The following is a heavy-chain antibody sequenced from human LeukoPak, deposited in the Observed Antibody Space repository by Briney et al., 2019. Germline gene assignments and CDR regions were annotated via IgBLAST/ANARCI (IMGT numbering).Heavy chain of an antibody. CDR2: ISNTGVGI. V-gene: IGHV3-23*01. CDR1: GFTLSNYA. CDR3: AKLSGSYKFEY. D-gene: IGHD1-26*01. J-gene: IGHJ4*02. Sequence: GGSLRLSCAASGFTLSNYAMSWVRQAPGKGLEWVSAISNTGVGIYYADSVKGRFTISRDNSKNTLYLQMNSLRAEDTAVYYCAKLSGSYKFEYWGQGTLVTVSS.